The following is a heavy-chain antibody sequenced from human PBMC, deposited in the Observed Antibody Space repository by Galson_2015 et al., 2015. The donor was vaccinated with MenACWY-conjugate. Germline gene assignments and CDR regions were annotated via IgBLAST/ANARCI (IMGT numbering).Heavy chain of an antibody. J-gene: IGHJ4*03. V-gene: IGHV3-43*01. CDR1: GFSFDDYT. D-gene: IGHD6-6*01. CDR3: AKDATSQYSTSPGVYFDS. CDR2: IYWDGSRT. Sequence: SLRLSCAASGFSFDDYTMHWVRQAPGKGLEWVSLIYWDGSRTYYADSVKGRFTISRDNNKNSLYLQMDSLRTEDTALYYCAKDATSQYSTSPGVYFDSWGQGTTVIVSS.